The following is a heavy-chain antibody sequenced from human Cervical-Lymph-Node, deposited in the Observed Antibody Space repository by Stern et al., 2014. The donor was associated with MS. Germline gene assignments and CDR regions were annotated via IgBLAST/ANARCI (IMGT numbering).Heavy chain of an antibody. CDR3: ARGELKEGLVRGMDV. CDR2: IIAIFGRT. Sequence: VQLVESGAEVKKPGSSGKVSCKASGGNFSSYAISWVRQAPGQGLEWMGGIIAIFGRTNYAQKVQGRVKSSEDETKRPAYMELSILRSEYTAVYYCARGELKEGLVRGMDVWGQGTTVTVSS. V-gene: IGHV1-69*01. J-gene: IGHJ6*02. CDR1: GGNFSSYA. D-gene: IGHD1-26*01.